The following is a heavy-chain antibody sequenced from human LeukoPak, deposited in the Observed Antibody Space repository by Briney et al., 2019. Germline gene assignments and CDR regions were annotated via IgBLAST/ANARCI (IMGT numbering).Heavy chain of an antibody. Sequence: LSLTCAVSGGSISSGNWWSWVRQGPGKGLEWVAFISYDGGKKDYADSVKGRFTISRDNSKNTVYLQMNSLRGEDTAVYYCAKDRSKGSYGDEFDFWGQGTLVTVSS. CDR1: GGSISSGN. J-gene: IGHJ4*02. V-gene: IGHV3-30*18. CDR2: ISYDGGKK. D-gene: IGHD1-26*01. CDR3: AKDRSKGSYGDEFDF.